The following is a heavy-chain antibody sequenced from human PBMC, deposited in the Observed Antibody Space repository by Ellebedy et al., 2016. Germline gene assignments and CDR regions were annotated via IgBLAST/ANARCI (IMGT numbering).Heavy chain of an antibody. CDR3: ARGPGTGTAQARYYYGMDV. D-gene: IGHD2-8*02. J-gene: IGHJ6*02. CDR1: GYTFTSYA. V-gene: IGHV1-3*01. CDR2: INAGNGNT. Sequence: ASVKVSXKASGYTFTSYAMHWVRQAPGQRLEWMGWINAGNGNTKYSQKFQGRVTITRDTSASTAYMELNSLRSEDTAVYYCARGPGTGTAQARYYYGMDVWGQGTTVTVSS.